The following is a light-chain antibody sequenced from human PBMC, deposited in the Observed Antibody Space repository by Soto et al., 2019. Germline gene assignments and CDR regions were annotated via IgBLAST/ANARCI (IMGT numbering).Light chain of an antibody. CDR3: QQYNSYRGT. Sequence: DIQMTQSPSTLSASVGDRVTITCLASQSISSWLAWYQQKPGKAPKLLIYDASSLESGVPSRFSGSGSGTEFTLTISSLQPDDFATYYCQQYNSYRGTFGQGTKVDIK. CDR1: QSISSW. V-gene: IGKV1-5*01. J-gene: IGKJ1*01. CDR2: DAS.